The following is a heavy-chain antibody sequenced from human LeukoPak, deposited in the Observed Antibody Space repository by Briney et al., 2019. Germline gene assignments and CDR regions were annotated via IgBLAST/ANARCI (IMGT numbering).Heavy chain of an antibody. CDR2: MNPNSGNT. CDR3: ARGGYDFWSGYYNSIFDY. J-gene: IGHJ4*02. D-gene: IGHD3-3*01. CDR1: GYTFTSYD. Sequence: ASEKVSCKASGYTFTSYDINWVRQATGQGLEWMGWMNPNSGNTGYAQKFQGRVTITRNTSISTAYMELSSLRSEDTAVYYCARGGYDFWSGYYNSIFDYWGQGTLVTVSS. V-gene: IGHV1-8*03.